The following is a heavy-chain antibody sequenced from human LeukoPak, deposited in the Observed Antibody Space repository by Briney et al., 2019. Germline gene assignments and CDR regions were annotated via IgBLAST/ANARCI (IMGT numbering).Heavy chain of an antibody. CDR2: IIPILGTA. CDR1: GGTFSSYA. CDR3: AGSIAVAVDFDY. J-gene: IGHJ4*02. D-gene: IGHD6-19*01. Sequence: GASVKVSCKASGGTFSSYAISWVRQAPGQGLEWMGGIIPILGTANYAQKFQGRVTITADKSTSTAYMELSSLRSEDTAVYYCAGSIAVAVDFDYWGQGTLVTVSS. V-gene: IGHV1-69*10.